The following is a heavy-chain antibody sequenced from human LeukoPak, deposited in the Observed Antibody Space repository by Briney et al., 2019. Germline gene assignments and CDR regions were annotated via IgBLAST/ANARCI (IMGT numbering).Heavy chain of an antibody. D-gene: IGHD3-10*01. CDR2: ISSNGGST. V-gene: IGHV3-64*02. Sequence: GGSLRLSCAASGFTFSSYAMHWVRQAPGKGLEYVTGISSNGGSTYYAGSVKGRFTISRDNSKNTVNLRMGSLRIEDTAVYHCARMTLYGSGTVDWGQGILVAVSS. J-gene: IGHJ4*02. CDR1: GFTFSSYA. CDR3: ARMTLYGSGTVD.